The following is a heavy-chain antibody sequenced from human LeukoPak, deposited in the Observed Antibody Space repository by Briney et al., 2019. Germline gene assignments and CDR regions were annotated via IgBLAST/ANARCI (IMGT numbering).Heavy chain of an antibody. J-gene: IGHJ4*02. CDR2: ISSTSNYI. CDR3: AKGSSGWGSVY. Sequence: GGSLRLSCAASGFTFSTYAISWVRQAPGKGLEWVSCISSTSNYIFYADSVRGRFTISRDNAKNSLYLQMNSLRAEDTAVYYCAKGSSGWGSVYWGQGTLVTVSS. D-gene: IGHD6-19*01. CDR1: GFTFSTYA. V-gene: IGHV3-21*04.